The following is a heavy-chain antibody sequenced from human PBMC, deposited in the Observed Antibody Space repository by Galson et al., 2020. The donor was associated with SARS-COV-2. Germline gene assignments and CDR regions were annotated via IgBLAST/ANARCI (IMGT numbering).Heavy chain of an antibody. CDR3: ARDRTLQYCYDSTSGGMDV. J-gene: IGHJ6*02. Sequence: SVKVSCKASGGTFSSYAISWVRQAPGQGLEWMGGIIPIFGTAHYAQKFQGRVTITADESTSTAYMELSSLRSEDTAVYYCARDRTLQYCYDSTSGGMDVWGQGTTVIVSS. D-gene: IGHD3-22*01. CDR1: GGTFSSYA. V-gene: IGHV1-69*13. CDR2: IIPIFGTA.